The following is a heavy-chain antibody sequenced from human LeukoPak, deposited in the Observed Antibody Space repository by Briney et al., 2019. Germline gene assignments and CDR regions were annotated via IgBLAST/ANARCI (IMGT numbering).Heavy chain of an antibody. CDR1: GFTFSSYA. CDR2: ISGSGGST. Sequence: GASLRLSCAASGFTFSSYAMSWVRQAPGKGLEWVSAISGSGGSTYYADSVKGRFTIYRDNSKNTLYLQMNSLRAEDTAVYYCAKDGGMNWFDPWGQGTLVTVSS. CDR3: AKDGGMNWFDP. D-gene: IGHD3-3*01. J-gene: IGHJ5*02. V-gene: IGHV3-23*01.